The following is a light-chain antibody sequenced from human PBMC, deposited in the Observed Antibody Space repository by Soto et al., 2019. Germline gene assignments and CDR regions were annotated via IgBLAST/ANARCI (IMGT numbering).Light chain of an antibody. CDR3: SSYAGSNNLYV. J-gene: IGLJ1*01. Sequence: QSVLTQPPSASGSPGQSVTISCTGTSSDVGGYNYVSWYQHHPGKAPKLMIYEVSKRPSGVPDRFSGSKSGNTASLTVSGLQAEDEADYYCSSYAGSNNLYVFGPGTKVTVL. CDR1: SSDVGGYNY. CDR2: EVS. V-gene: IGLV2-8*01.